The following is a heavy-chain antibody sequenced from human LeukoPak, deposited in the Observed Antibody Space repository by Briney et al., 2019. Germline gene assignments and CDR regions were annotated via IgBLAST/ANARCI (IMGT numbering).Heavy chain of an antibody. V-gene: IGHV4-31*03. CDR1: GCSVRSVDDY. J-gene: IGHJ4*02. CDR3: ARACEWIRLCT. D-gene: IGHD5-12*01. CDR2: IYYSGST. Sequence: PSETLSLTCTVSGCSVRSVDDYWGWIRQHPGKGLEWIGYIYYSGSTYYNPSLKSRGSISVDTSKNQFSLKLSSVTAAATAVYYCARACEWIRLCTWGQGTLVTVSS.